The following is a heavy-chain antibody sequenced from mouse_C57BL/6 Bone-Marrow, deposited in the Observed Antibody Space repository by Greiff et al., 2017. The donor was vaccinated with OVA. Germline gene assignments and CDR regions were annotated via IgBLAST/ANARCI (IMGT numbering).Heavy chain of an antibody. V-gene: IGHV1-69*01. Sequence: QVQLQQPGAELVIPGASVKLSCKASGYTFTSYWMHWVKQRPGQGLEWIGEIDPSDSYTNYNQKFKGKSTLTVDKSSSTAYMQLSSLTSEDSAVYYCARDGYYFDYWGQGTTLTVSS. CDR2: IDPSDSYT. J-gene: IGHJ2*01. CDR1: GYTFTSYW. D-gene: IGHD2-3*01. CDR3: ARDGYYFDY.